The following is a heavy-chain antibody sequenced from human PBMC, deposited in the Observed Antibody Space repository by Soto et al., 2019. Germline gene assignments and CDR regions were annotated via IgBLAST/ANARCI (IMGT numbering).Heavy chain of an antibody. CDR3: AREVSSGWYYPIYYYYYGMDV. CDR1: GFTFSRYW. Sequence: GGSLRLSCAASGFTFSRYWMSWVRQAPGKGLEWGLEWVANIKQDGSEKYYVDSVKGRFTISRDNAANSLYLQLNSLRAEDTAIYYCAREVSSGWYYPIYYYYYGMDVWGQGTTVTVSS. V-gene: IGHV3-7*01. J-gene: IGHJ6*02. D-gene: IGHD6-19*01. CDR2: IKQDGSEK.